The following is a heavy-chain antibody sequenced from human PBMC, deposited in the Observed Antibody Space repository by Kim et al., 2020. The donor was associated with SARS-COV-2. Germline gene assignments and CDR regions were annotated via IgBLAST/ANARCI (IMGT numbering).Heavy chain of an antibody. V-gene: IGHV4-31*03. Sequence: SETLSLTCTVSGGSISSGGYYWSWIRQHPGKGLEWIGYTYYSGSTYYNPSLKSRLTISVDTSKNQFSLKLSSVTAADTAVYYCARGQELITMIEEVVGAFDSWGQGTLVTVSS. J-gene: IGHJ4*02. CDR1: GGSISSGGYY. D-gene: IGHD3-22*01. CDR3: ARGQELITMIEEVVGAFDS. CDR2: TYYSGST.